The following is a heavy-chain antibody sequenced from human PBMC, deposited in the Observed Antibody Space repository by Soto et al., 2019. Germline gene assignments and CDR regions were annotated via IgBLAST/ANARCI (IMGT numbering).Heavy chain of an antibody. D-gene: IGHD2-15*01. CDR2: IIPTSGTA. J-gene: IGHJ6*02. CDR1: GYIFTGFY. CDR3: ARGQGYCSGGICYYYYYGMDV. V-gene: IGHV1-69*13. Sequence: ASVKVSCKASGYIFTGFYIHWVRQAPGQGLEWMGGIIPTSGTANYAQKFQGRATITADESTSTAYMELSSLTSEDTAVYFCARGQGYCSGGICYYYYYGMDVWGQGTTVTVSS.